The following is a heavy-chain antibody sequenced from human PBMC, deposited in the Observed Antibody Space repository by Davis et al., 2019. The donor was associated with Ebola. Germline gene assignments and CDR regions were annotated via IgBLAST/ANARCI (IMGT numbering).Heavy chain of an antibody. J-gene: IGHJ4*02. D-gene: IGHD1-1*01. CDR1: GDSVFSTIYY. V-gene: IGHV4-39*01. CDR3: ATRRGITTDVYFDH. CDR2: IYYSGLS. Sequence: PSETLSLTCTVSGDSVFSTIYYWGWIRQSPGKGLEWIASIYYSGLSYYSQSLRSRISISVDTSKNQFSLKLSAVAAADTAVYYCATRRGITTDVYFDHWGQGIPVTVSS.